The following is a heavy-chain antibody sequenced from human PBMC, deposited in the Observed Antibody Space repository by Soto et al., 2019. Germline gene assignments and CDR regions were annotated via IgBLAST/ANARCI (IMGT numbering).Heavy chain of an antibody. J-gene: IGHJ6*03. CDR1: GYTLTSYG. CDR3: ARYDYIYYLDV. D-gene: IGHD3-16*01. Sequence: QVQLVQSGAEVKKPGASVRVSCKASGYTLTSYGITWVRQAPGQGLEWMGWISAYNGKTDYAQKFQGRVTTTTDTSTSTAYMELRSLRPDDTAVYYCARYDYIYYLDVWGKGTTVTVSS. CDR2: ISAYNGKT. V-gene: IGHV1-18*01.